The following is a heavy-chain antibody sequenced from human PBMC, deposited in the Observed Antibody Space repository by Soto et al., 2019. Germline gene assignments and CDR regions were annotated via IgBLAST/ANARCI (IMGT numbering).Heavy chain of an antibody. CDR2: ISIRDTT. CDR3: AKLRAYVSALYYFDY. D-gene: IGHD2-21*01. Sequence: PGGSLRLSCTASGFTFSNYPMGWVRQAPGKGLEWVAGISIRDTTYYADSVKGRFTISRDNSKAALSLQIHSLGAEDTAIYFCAKLRAYVSALYYFDYWGLGTLVTVSS. J-gene: IGHJ4*02. V-gene: IGHV3-23*01. CDR1: GFTFSNYP.